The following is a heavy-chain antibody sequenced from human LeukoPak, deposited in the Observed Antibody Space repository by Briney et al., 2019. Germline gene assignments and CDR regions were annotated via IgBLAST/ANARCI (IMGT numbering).Heavy chain of an antibody. Sequence: SVKDSCKASGGTFSSYAISWVRQAPGRGLEWMGRIIPILGIANYAQKFQGRVTITADKSTSTAYMELSSLRSEDTAVYYCAREEAGTTDGGYYYYYYGMDVWGQGTTVTVSS. CDR3: AREEAGTTDGGYYYYYYGMDV. J-gene: IGHJ6*02. D-gene: IGHD1-1*01. CDR1: GGTFSSYA. CDR2: IIPILGIA. V-gene: IGHV1-69*04.